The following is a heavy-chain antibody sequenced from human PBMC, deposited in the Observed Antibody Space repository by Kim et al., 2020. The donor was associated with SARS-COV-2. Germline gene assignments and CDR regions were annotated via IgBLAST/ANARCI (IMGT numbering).Heavy chain of an antibody. Sequence: QKFQGRVTMTEDTSTDTAYMELSSLRSEDTAVYYCATWYYDSSGYSQFDYWGQGTLVTVSS. D-gene: IGHD3-22*01. CDR3: ATWYYDSSGYSQFDY. V-gene: IGHV1-24*01. J-gene: IGHJ4*02.